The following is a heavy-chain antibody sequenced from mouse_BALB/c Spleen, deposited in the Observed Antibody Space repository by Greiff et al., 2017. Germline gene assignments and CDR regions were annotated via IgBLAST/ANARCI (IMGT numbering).Heavy chain of an antibody. CDR1: GFTFTDYY. J-gene: IGHJ2*01. Sequence: EVKVVESGGGLVQPGGSLRLSCATSGFTFTDYYMSWVRQPPGKALEWLGFIRNKANGYTTEYSASVKGRFTISRDNSQSILYLQMNTLRAEDSATYYCARPNWDGAYYFDYWGQGTTLTVSS. CDR3: ARPNWDGAYYFDY. D-gene: IGHD4-1*02. CDR2: IRNKANGYTT. V-gene: IGHV7-3*02.